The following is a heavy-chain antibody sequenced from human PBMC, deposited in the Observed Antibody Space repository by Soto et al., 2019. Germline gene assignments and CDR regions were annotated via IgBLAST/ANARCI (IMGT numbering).Heavy chain of an antibody. CDR2: IYSGGST. Sequence: GGSLRLSCAASGFTVSSNYMSWVRQAPGKGLEWVSVIYSGGSTYYADSVKGRFTISRDNSKNTLYLQMNSLRAEETAVYYCARDNLYYGMDVWGQGTTVTVSS. CDR3: ARDNLYYGMDV. V-gene: IGHV3-53*01. CDR1: GFTVSSNY. J-gene: IGHJ6*02.